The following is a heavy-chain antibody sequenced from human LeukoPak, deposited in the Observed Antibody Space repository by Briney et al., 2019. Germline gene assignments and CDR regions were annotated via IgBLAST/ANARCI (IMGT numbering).Heavy chain of an antibody. J-gene: IGHJ5*02. CDR3: ARVLGYGWFDP. CDR1: GFTFSSYW. V-gene: IGHV3-7*01. CDR2: IKQDGSEK. Sequence: GGSLRLSCAASGFTFSSYWMSWVRQAPGKGLEWVANIKQDGSEKYYVDSVKGRFTISRDSAKNSLYLQMNSLRAEDTAVYYCARVLGYGWFDPWGQGTLVTVSS. D-gene: IGHD5-18*01.